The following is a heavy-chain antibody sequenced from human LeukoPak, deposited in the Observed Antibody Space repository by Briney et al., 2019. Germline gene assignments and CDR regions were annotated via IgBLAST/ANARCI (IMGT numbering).Heavy chain of an antibody. D-gene: IGHD3-3*01. J-gene: IGHJ5*02. CDR3: ARKGLVFDP. V-gene: IGHV4-4*07. CDR2: IYTSGST. CDR1: GGSISSYY. Sequence: SETLSLTCTVSGGSISSYYWSWIRQPAAKGLEWIGRIYTSGSTNYNPSLKSRVTISVDTSMNQFSPKLNSVTAADTALYYCARKGLVFDPWGQGTLVTVSS.